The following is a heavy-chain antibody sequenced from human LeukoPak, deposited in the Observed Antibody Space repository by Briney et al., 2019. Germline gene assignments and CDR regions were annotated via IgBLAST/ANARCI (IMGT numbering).Heavy chain of an antibody. D-gene: IGHD6-19*01. J-gene: IGHJ4*02. CDR3: ARDDRIVSGDY. CDR2: IKQGGSEK. V-gene: IGHV3-7*01. CDR1: GFTFSSYW. Sequence: GGSLRLSCAASGFTFSSYWMSWVRQAPGKGLEWVANIKQGGSEKYYVDSVKGRFTISGDNAKNPLYLQMNSLRAEDTAVYYCARDDRIVSGDYWGQGTLVTVSS.